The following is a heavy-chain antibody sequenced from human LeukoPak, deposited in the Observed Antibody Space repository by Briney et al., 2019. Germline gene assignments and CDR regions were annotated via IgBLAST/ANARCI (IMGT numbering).Heavy chain of an antibody. V-gene: IGHV3-74*03. J-gene: IGHJ4*02. CDR2: IESDGSRT. Sequence: GGSLRLSCAASGFTFSSTWMHWVRQVPGKGLVWVARIESDGSRTTYAESVKGRFTTSRDNAKNTLYLEMKSLRAEDTAVYYCARDWYHAIDYWGQGTLVTVSS. CDR3: ARDWYHAIDY. CDR1: GFTFSSTW. D-gene: IGHD2-2*01.